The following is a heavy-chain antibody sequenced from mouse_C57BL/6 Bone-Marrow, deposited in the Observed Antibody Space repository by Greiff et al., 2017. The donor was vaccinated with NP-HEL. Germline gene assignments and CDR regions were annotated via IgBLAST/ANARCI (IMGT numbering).Heavy chain of an antibody. Sequence: EVHVVESGGGLVQPGGSLKLSCAASGFTFSDYGMAWVRQAPRKGPEWVAFISNLAYSIYYADTVTGRFTISRENAKNTLYLEMSSLRSEDTAMYYCALTDDGYYGFAYWGKGTLVTVSA. V-gene: IGHV5-15*01. J-gene: IGHJ3*01. CDR1: GFTFSDYG. CDR2: ISNLAYSI. D-gene: IGHD2-3*01. CDR3: ALTDDGYYGFAY.